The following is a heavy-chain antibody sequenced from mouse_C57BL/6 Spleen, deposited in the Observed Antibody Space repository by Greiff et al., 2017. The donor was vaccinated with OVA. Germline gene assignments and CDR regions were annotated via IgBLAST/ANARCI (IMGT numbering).Heavy chain of an antibody. CDR1: GFNIKDYY. J-gene: IGHJ2*01. D-gene: IGHD2-1*01. CDR3: ARGGNYEYYFDY. V-gene: IGHV14-2*01. Sequence: DVQLQESGAELVKPGASVKLSCTASGFNIKDYYMHWVKQRTEQGLEWIGRIDPEDGETKYAPKFQGKATITADTSSNTAYLQLSSLTSEDTAVYYCARGGNYEYYFDYWGQGTTLTVSS. CDR2: IDPEDGET.